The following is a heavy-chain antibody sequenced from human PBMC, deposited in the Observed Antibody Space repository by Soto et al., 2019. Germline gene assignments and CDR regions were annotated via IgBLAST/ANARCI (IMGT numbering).Heavy chain of an antibody. CDR3: ARPVNYYYYYMDV. Sequence: SETLSLTCTVSGGSISSSTSYCGWIRQPPGKGLEWIGSINYSGSTYYSPSLKSRVTISADTSKNQFSLKLSSVTAADTAVYYCARPVNYYYYYMDVWGKGTMVTVSS. V-gene: IGHV4-39*01. J-gene: IGHJ6*03. CDR1: GGSISSSTSY. CDR2: INYSGST.